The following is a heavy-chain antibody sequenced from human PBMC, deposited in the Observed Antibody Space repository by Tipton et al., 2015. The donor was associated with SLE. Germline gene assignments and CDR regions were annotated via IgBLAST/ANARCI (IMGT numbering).Heavy chain of an antibody. Sequence: LRLSCSVSGGPISRGFFYWGWIRQSPGKGLECIGSISYTGATYYNLSLKSRVTISVDTSKNQFSLKLSSVTAADTAVYYCEGAATGTNYYMDVWGKGTTVTVSS. V-gene: IGHV4-39*07. CDR1: GGPISRGFFY. J-gene: IGHJ6*03. D-gene: IGHD4-17*01. CDR3: EGAATGTNYYMDV. CDR2: ISYTGAT.